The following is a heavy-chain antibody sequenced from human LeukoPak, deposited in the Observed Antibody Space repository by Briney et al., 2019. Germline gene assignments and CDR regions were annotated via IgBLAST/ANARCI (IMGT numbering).Heavy chain of an antibody. J-gene: IGHJ6*02. D-gene: IGHD6-13*01. CDR2: MNPNSGNT. CDR1: GYTFTSYD. V-gene: IGHV1-8*01. Sequence: ASVKVSCKASGYTFTSYDINWVRQATGQGPEWMGWMNPNSGNTGYAQKFQGRVTMTRNTSISTAYMELSSLRSEDTAVYYCARSDSSSWYPHYYYYYYGMDVWGQGTTVTVSS. CDR3: ARSDSSSWYPHYYYYYYGMDV.